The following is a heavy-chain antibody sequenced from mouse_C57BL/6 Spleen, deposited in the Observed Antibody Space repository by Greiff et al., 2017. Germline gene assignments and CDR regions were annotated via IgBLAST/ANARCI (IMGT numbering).Heavy chain of an antibody. D-gene: IGHD1-1*01. J-gene: IGHJ2*01. CDR3: ARRKVANYFDY. Sequence: EVKVVESGGGLVKPGGSLKLSCAASGFTFSSYTMSWVRQTPEKRLEWVATISGGGGNTYYPDSVKGRFTISRDNAKNTLYLQMSSLRSEDTALYYCARRKVANYFDYWGQGTTLTVSS. V-gene: IGHV5-9*01. CDR1: GFTFSSYT. CDR2: ISGGGGNT.